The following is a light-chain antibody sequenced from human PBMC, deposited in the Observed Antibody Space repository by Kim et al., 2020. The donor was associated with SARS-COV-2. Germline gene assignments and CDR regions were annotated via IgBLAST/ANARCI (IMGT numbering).Light chain of an antibody. CDR1: ESISRY. CDR2: GAS. CDR3: QQSYSTPVT. Sequence: SASVGDTLTITCRASESISRYLNWYQQKPGKAPNVLIYGASSLQGGVPSRFSGSGSGRDFSLTINSLQPEDFATYYCQQSYSTPVTFGQGTKLE. V-gene: IGKV1-39*01. J-gene: IGKJ2*01.